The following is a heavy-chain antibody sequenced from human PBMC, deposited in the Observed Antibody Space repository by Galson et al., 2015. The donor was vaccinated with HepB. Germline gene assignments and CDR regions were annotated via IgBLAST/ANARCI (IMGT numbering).Heavy chain of an antibody. D-gene: IGHD3-10*01. Sequence: SLRLSCAASGFAFSGSWMHWVRQAPGKGLVWVSRIKTDGSSTDYADSVKGRFTISRDNANNTVYLQMNSLRDEDTAVYYCTRGFRGVVDYWGPGTLVTVSS. V-gene: IGHV3-74*01. J-gene: IGHJ4*02. CDR1: GFAFSGSW. CDR3: TRGFRGVVDY. CDR2: IKTDGSST.